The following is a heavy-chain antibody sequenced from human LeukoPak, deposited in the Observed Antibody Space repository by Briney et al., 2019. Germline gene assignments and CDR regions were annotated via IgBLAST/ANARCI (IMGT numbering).Heavy chain of an antibody. CDR2: IYYSGTT. Sequence: SETLSLTCTVSGGSISSSSYYWGWIRQPPGKGLEWIGSIYYSGTTYYSPSLKSRVTISVDTSKNQFSLRLTSVTAADTAVYYCARQTGSGLFILPGGQGTLVTVSS. CDR3: ARQTGSGLFILP. V-gene: IGHV4-39*01. CDR1: GGSISSSSYY. J-gene: IGHJ4*02. D-gene: IGHD3/OR15-3a*01.